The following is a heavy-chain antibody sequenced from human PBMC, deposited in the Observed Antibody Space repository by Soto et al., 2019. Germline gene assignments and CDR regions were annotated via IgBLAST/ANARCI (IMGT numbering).Heavy chain of an antibody. CDR3: ARDTREITRVRGVIPYYIYHMDV. V-gene: IGHV1-69*01. Sequence: QVQLAQSGAEVKKRGSSVKVSCRVSGGTFNNYAISWVRQAPGEGLEWMGGIIPAFGTPKYAQRFQDRVTISADVYAVTAYMELTSLRSDDTAVYYCARDTREITRVRGVIPYYIYHMDVWGPGTTVAVSS. D-gene: IGHD3-10*01. J-gene: IGHJ6*02. CDR1: GGTFNNYA. CDR2: IIPAFGTP.